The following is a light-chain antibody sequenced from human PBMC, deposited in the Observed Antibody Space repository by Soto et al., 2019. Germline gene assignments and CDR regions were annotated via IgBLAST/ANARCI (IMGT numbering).Light chain of an antibody. V-gene: IGKV3-20*01. CDR1: ESVTSSY. CDR2: GAS. Sequence: EIVLTQSPGTLSLSPGERATLSCRASESVTSSYLAWYQQKPGQAPRLLIYGASTRATGLPDRFSGSGSGIDFTLTISRLEPEDFALYYCHQYGNSPYTFAQGTKLEIK. J-gene: IGKJ2*01. CDR3: HQYGNSPYT.